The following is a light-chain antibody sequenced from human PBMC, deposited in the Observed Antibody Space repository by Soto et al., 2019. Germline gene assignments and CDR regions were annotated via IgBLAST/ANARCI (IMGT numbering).Light chain of an antibody. Sequence: DIQMTQSPSSLSASVGDRVTLTCRASQSISIYLNWYQHKVGKAPKLLIFSASILQSGVTSRFRGSRSGTDFTLTISGLQPEDCATYYCQETYGSMWTVGQGTKVEN. CDR3: QETYGSMWT. V-gene: IGKV1-39*01. CDR1: QSISIY. CDR2: SAS. J-gene: IGKJ1*01.